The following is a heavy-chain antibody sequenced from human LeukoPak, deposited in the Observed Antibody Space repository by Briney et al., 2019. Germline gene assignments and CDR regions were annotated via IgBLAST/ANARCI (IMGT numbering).Heavy chain of an antibody. V-gene: IGHV1-2*02. CDR2: INPNSGGT. CDR1: GYTFTSYY. CDR3: ARDPLVRRGYYFDY. J-gene: IGHJ4*02. D-gene: IGHD2-8*01. Sequence: ASVKVCCKASGYTFTSYYMHWVRQAPGQGLEWMGWINPNSGGTNYAQKFQGRVTMTRDTSISTAYMELSRLRSDDTAVYYCARDPLVRRGYYFDYWGQGTLVTVSS.